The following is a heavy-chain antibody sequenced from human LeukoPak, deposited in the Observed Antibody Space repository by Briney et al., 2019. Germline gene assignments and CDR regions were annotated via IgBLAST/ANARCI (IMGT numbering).Heavy chain of an antibody. Sequence: PGGSLRLSCAASGFTFSSYGMNWVRQAPGKGLEWVSSISSSSTYIYYADSVKGRFTISRDNAKSSLYLQMNSLRAEDTAVFYCARNTITGYYYGMDVWGQGTTVTVSS. CDR2: ISSSSTYI. D-gene: IGHD3-10*01. CDR1: GFTFSSYG. V-gene: IGHV3-21*01. CDR3: ARNTITGYYYGMDV. J-gene: IGHJ6*02.